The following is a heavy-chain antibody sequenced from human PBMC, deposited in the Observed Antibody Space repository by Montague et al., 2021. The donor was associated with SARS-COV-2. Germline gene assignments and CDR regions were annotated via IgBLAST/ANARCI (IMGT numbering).Heavy chain of an antibody. CDR3: ARGAARTFDY. CDR1: GGSISYYY. J-gene: IGHJ4*02. Sequence: SETLSLTCTVSGGSISYYYWSWIRQPPEKGLEWIGYIYYSGTTNYNPSLKSRVTIAVDTSKDQFYLKLNSVTAADTAVYYCARGAARTFDYWGQGTRVTVSS. D-gene: IGHD6-25*01. V-gene: IGHV4-59*01. CDR2: IYYSGTT.